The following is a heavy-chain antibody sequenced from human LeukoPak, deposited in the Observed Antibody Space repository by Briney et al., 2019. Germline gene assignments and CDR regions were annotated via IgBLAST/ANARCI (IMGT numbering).Heavy chain of an antibody. CDR3: ARANYYDSSGYLDY. CDR2: IYYSGST. Sequence: PSQTLSLTCTVSGGSISSGGYSWRWIRQHPGKGLEWIGYIYYSGSTYYNPSLKSRVTLSVDTSKNQFSLKLSSVTAADTAVYYCARANYYDSSGYLDYWGQGTLVTVSS. J-gene: IGHJ4*02. V-gene: IGHV4-31*03. D-gene: IGHD3-22*01. CDR1: GGSISSGGYS.